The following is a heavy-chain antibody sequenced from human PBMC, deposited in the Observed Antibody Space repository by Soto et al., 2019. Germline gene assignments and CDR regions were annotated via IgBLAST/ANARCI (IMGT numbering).Heavy chain of an antibody. Sequence: KDTLASVKVSCKASGYTFTGYYMHWVRQAPGQGLEWMGWINPNSGGTNYAQKFQGWVTMTRDTSISTAYMELSRLRSDDTAVYYCATHSNYVVRAIHNYGMDVWGQGTTVTVSS. CDR1: GYTFTGYY. V-gene: IGHV1-2*04. J-gene: IGHJ6*02. D-gene: IGHD4-4*01. CDR2: INPNSGGT. CDR3: ATHSNYVVRAIHNYGMDV.